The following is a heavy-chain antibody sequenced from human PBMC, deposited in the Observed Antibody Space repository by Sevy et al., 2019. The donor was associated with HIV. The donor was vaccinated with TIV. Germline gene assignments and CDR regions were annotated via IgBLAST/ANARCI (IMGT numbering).Heavy chain of an antibody. J-gene: IGHJ4*02. CDR3: ARGGTIFGLVRHYFDY. Sequence: GGSLRLSCAASGFSVNSNYMTWVRQAPGKGLNLVSIIYSDGSTKYADALKGRFTISRDNSKNTMYLQMNSLRVEDTAVYYCARGGTIFGLVRHYFDYWGQGTLVTVSS. CDR2: IYSDGST. V-gene: IGHV3-66*01. D-gene: IGHD3-3*01. CDR1: GFSVNSNY.